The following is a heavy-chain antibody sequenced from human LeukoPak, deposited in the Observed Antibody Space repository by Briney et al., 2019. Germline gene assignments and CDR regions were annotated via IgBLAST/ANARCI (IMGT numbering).Heavy chain of an antibody. CDR3: AGERGEEYSSGWYKTNYFDN. J-gene: IGHJ4*02. CDR1: GYSISSGYY. D-gene: IGHD6-19*01. Sequence: PSETLSLTRTVSGYSISSGYYWGWIRQPPGKGLEWIGSIYHSGSTYYNPSLKSRVAISADMSKNQISLKLTSVTGADTAVYYCAGERGEEYSSGWYKTNYFDNWGQGIRVTVSS. CDR2: IYHSGST. V-gene: IGHV4-38-2*02.